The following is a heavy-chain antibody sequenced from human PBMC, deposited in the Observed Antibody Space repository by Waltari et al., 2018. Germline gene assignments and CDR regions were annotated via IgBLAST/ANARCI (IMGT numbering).Heavy chain of an antibody. CDR3: ASAKDPHTVATAQSDY. J-gene: IGHJ4*02. V-gene: IGHV3-30-3*01. CDR2: ISYDGSNK. Sequence: QVQLVESGGGVVQPGRSLRLSCAASGFTFSSYAMHWVRQAPGKGLEWVAVISYDGSNKYHADPVKGRFTISRDNSKNPLYLQMNSLRAEDTAVDYCASAKDPHTVATAQSDYWGQGTLVTVSS. D-gene: IGHD4-4*01. CDR1: GFTFSSYA.